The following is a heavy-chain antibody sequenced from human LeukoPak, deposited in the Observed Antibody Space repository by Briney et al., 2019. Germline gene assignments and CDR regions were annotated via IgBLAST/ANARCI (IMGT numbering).Heavy chain of an antibody. Sequence: PGGSLRLSCAGSGFTFSDYYMSWIRQAPGRGLEWASYISITSNTNYADSVKGRFTISRDNAKNSLYLQMNSLRAEDTAVYYCARGDRVVDYWGQGTLVTVSS. D-gene: IGHD2-15*01. CDR2: ISITSNT. J-gene: IGHJ4*02. CDR3: ARGDRVVDY. CDR1: GFTFSDYY. V-gene: IGHV3-11*05.